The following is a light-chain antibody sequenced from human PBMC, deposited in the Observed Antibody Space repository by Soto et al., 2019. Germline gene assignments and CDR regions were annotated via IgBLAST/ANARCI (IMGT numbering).Light chain of an antibody. CDR3: KPWDTGIRVV. CDR2: LNSDGSH. J-gene: IGLJ2*01. Sequence: QSVLTQSPSASASLGASVKLTCTLSSGHSSYAIAWHQQQPEKGPRYLMKLNSDGSHSKGDGIPDRFSGSSSGAERYLTISSLQSEDEADYYCKPWDTGIRVVFGGGTKVTVL. V-gene: IGLV4-69*01. CDR1: SGHSSYA.